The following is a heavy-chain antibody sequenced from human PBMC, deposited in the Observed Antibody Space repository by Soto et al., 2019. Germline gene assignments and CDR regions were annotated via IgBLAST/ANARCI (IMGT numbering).Heavy chain of an antibody. Sequence: GSLRLSCAASGFTFSSYGMHWVRQAPGKGLEWVAVIWYDGSNKYYADSVKGRFTISRDISKNTLYLQMNSLRAEDTAVYYCARACSGGSCYEDYWGQGTLVTVSS. V-gene: IGHV3-33*01. CDR2: IWYDGSNK. CDR1: GFTFSSYG. CDR3: ARACSGGSCYEDY. D-gene: IGHD2-15*01. J-gene: IGHJ4*02.